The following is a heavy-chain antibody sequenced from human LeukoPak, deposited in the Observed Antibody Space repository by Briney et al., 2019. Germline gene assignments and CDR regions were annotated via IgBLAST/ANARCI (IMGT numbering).Heavy chain of an antibody. J-gene: IGHJ6*03. V-gene: IGHV3-7*04. Sequence: GGPLRLSCAASGFTFSSYWMSWVRQAPGKGLEWVANIKQDGSEKYYVDSVKGRFTISRDNAKNSLYLQMNSLRAEDTAVYYCGRGENFPAYYIYRDVGGKGTPVPVSS. CDR3: GRGENFPAYYIYRDV. CDR2: IKQDGSEK. CDR1: GFTFSSYW.